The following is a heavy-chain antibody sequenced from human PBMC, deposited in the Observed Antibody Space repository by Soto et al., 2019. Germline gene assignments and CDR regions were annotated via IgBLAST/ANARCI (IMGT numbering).Heavy chain of an antibody. CDR1: GDSIDSGAFS. CDR2: VTHSGTA. CDR3: ARIHWAQSSLDY. Sequence: ASETLSLTCAVSGDSIDSGAFSLSWIRQPPGKGLEWIGYVTHSGTAYSIPSLNGRLTLSVDSSQTQFSLKLTSVTAADSAFYYCARIHWAQSSLDYWGRGILVTVSS. J-gene: IGHJ4*02. D-gene: IGHD6-19*01. V-gene: IGHV4-30-2*01.